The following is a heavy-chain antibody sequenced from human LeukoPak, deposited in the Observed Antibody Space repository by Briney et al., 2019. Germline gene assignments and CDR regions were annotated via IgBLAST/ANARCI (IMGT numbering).Heavy chain of an antibody. CDR3: GRARHDAFDI. CDR2: INHSGST. Sequence: SETLSLTCAVYGGSFSGYYWSWIRQPPGKGLEWIGEINHSGSTNYNPSLKSRVTISVDTSKNQFSLKLSSVTAADTAVYYCGRARHDAFDIWGQGTVVTVSS. V-gene: IGHV4-34*01. CDR1: GGSFSGYY. D-gene: IGHD6-6*01. J-gene: IGHJ3*02.